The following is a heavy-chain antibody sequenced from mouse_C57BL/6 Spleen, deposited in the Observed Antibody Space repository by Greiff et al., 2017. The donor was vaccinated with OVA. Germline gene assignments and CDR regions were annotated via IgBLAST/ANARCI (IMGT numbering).Heavy chain of an antibody. CDR1: GYAFSSYW. D-gene: IGHD3-2*02. Sequence: VQLQQSGAELVKPGASVKISCKASGYAFSSYWMNWVKQRPGKGLEWIGQIYPGDGDTNYNGKFKGKATLTADKSSSTAYRQLSSLTSEDSAVYFCARSTAQEGFAYWGQGTLVTVSA. J-gene: IGHJ3*01. CDR2: IYPGDGDT. CDR3: ARSTAQEGFAY. V-gene: IGHV1-80*01.